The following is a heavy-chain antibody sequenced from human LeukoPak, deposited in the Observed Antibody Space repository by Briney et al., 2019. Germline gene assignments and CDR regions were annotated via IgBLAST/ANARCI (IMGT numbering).Heavy chain of an antibody. CDR2: IYYSGST. Sequence: HPSETLSLTCTVSGGSISSSSYYWGWIRQPPGKGLEWIGSIYYSGSTYYNPCLKSRVTISVDTSKNQFSLKLSSVTAADTAVYYCARGGYCSGGSCEGEYAFDIWGQGTMVTVSS. CDR3: ARGGYCSGGSCEGEYAFDI. CDR1: GGSISSSSYY. V-gene: IGHV4-39*01. J-gene: IGHJ3*02. D-gene: IGHD2-15*01.